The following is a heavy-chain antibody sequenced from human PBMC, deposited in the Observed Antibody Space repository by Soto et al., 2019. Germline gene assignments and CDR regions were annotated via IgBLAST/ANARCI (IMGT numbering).Heavy chain of an antibody. J-gene: IGHJ4*02. CDR1: GGTFSSYT. CDR3: ARDGPQEHLFAY. D-gene: IGHD3-3*02. V-gene: IGHV1-69*04. CDR2: IIPILGIA. Sequence: SVKVSCKASGGTFSSYTISWVRQAPGQGLEWMGRIIPILGIANYAQKFQGRVTITADKSTSTAYMELSSLRSEDTAVYSCARDGPQEHLFAYWGQGTQVTVSS.